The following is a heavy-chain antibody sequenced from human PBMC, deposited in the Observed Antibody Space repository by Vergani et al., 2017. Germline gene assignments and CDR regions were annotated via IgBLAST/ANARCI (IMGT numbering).Heavy chain of an antibody. Sequence: QVQLQQWGAGLLKPSETLSLTCAVYGGSFSGYYWSWTRQPPGKGLEWIGEINHSGSTNYNPSLKSRVTISVDTSKNQFSLKLSSVTAADTAVYYCARMRLGRRTLDVWGQGTTVTVSS. CDR3: ARMRLGRRTLDV. CDR1: GGSFSGYY. J-gene: IGHJ6*02. D-gene: IGHD1-26*01. V-gene: IGHV4-34*01. CDR2: INHSGST.